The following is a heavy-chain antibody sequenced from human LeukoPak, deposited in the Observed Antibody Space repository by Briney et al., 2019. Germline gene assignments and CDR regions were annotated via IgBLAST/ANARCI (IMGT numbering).Heavy chain of an antibody. J-gene: IGHJ2*01. CDR1: GGSISSYY. Sequence: SVTLSLTCTVSGGSISSYYWSWIRQPPGKGLEWIGYIYYSGSTNYNPSLKSRVTISVDTSKNQFSLKLSSVTAADTAVYYCARTGYGDHFNLWGRGTLVTVSS. D-gene: IGHD4-17*01. CDR2: IYYSGST. V-gene: IGHV4-59*08. CDR3: ARTGYGDHFNL.